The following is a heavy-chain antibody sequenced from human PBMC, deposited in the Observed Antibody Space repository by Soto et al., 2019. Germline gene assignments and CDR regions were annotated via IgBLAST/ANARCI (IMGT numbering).Heavy chain of an antibody. Sequence: QVRLVQSGAEVKKPGASVKVSCKASGYTFTSYAMHWVRQAPGQRLEWMGWINAGNGYTKYSQKFQGRVTITRDTSASTAYMELSSLRSEDTAVYYCATWTWLVPFDYWGQGTRVTVSS. CDR1: GYTFTSYA. J-gene: IGHJ4*02. CDR2: INAGNGYT. CDR3: ATWTWLVPFDY. V-gene: IGHV1-3*01. D-gene: IGHD6-19*01.